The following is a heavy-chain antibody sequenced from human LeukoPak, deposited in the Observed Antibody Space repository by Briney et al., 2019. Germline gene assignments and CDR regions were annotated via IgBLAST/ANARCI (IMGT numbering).Heavy chain of an antibody. V-gene: IGHV3-23*01. CDR2: ISASGGST. Sequence: PGGSLRLSCAASGFTFGSSAMSWVRQVPGKGLEWVSGISASGGSTSYADSVRGRFTISRDNSKNTLYVQMNSLRDEDTAVYYYAKDQRWESPHYLDSWGQGTLVTVSS. CDR1: GFTFGSSA. CDR3: AKDQRWESPHYLDS. J-gene: IGHJ4*02. D-gene: IGHD1-26*01.